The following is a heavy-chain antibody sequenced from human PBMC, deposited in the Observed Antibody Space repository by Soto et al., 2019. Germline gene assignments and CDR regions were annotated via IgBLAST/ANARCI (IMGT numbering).Heavy chain of an antibody. CDR3: ARVWGGAFDI. Sequence: PSETLSLTCTVSGGSIRSYYWSWIRQPPGKGLEWIGYIYYSGSTNYNPSLKSRVTISVDTSKNQFSLKLSSVTAADTAVYYCARVWGGAFDIWGRGTMVTVSS. CDR1: GGSIRSYY. J-gene: IGHJ3*02. CDR2: IYYSGST. D-gene: IGHD3-10*01. V-gene: IGHV4-59*01.